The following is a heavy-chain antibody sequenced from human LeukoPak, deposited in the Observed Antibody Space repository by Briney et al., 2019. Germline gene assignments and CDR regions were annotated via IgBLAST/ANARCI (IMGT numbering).Heavy chain of an antibody. Sequence: GGSLRLSCVASGFTFSSYWMHWVRQAPVKGLVWVSRINSDGTSTTYADSVKGRFTISRDSAEKTVYLQMDSLTADDSAVYYCARDVDFDYWGQGTLVTVSS. V-gene: IGHV3-74*01. CDR1: GFTFSSYW. CDR3: ARDVDFDY. J-gene: IGHJ4*02. CDR2: INSDGTST.